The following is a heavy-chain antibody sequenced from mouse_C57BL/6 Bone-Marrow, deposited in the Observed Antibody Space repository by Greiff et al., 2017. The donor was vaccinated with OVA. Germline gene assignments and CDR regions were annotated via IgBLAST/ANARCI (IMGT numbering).Heavy chain of an antibody. D-gene: IGHD1-1*01. CDR2: ISSGGSYT. J-gene: IGHJ1*03. CDR3: ARHNGSSSWYFDV. Sequence: EVKLVESGGDLVKPGGSLKLSCAASGFTFSSYGMSWVRQTPDKRLEWVATISSGGSYTYYPDSVKGRFTISRYNAKNTLYLQMSSLKSEDTAMYYCARHNGSSSWYFDVWGTGTTVTVSS. CDR1: GFTFSSYG. V-gene: IGHV5-6*01.